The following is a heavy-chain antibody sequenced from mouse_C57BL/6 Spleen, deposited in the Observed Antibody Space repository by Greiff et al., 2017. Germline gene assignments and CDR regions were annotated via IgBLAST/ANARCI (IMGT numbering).Heavy chain of an antibody. CDR1: GSTFTSYT. J-gene: IGHJ4*01. CDR2: INPSSGYT. CDR3: ARGDGNFYAMDY. V-gene: IGHV1-4*01. Sequence: QVQLQQSGAELARPGASVKMSCKASGSTFTSYTMHWVKQRPGQGLEWIGYINPSSGYTKYNQKFKDKATLTADKSSSTAYMQLSSLTSEDSAVYYCARGDGNFYAMDYWGQGTSVTVSS. D-gene: IGHD2-1*01.